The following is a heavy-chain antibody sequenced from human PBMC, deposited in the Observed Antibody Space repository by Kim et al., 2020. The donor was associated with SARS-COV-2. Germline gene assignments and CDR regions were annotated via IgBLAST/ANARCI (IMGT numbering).Heavy chain of an antibody. CDR1: ESTFSNFW. CDR3: AGTSNTRCDY. J-gene: IGHJ4*02. Sequence: GGSLRLSCAASESTFSNFWMHWVRQVPGKGLEWVSRISADGRTTNYADAVKGRFTISRDNAKNTLYLQMNSLGVEDTAVYYCAGTSNTRCDYWGQGTLVTVSS. CDR2: ISADGRTT. D-gene: IGHD1-1*01. V-gene: IGHV3-74*01.